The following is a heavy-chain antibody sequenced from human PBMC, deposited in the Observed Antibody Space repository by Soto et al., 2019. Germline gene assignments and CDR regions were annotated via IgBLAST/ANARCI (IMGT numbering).Heavy chain of an antibody. Sequence: ASVKVSCKTSGYTFTDYSMNWVRQAPGQRLEWMGWINTHNGHTQYSPRFDDRVTMTTDQYTSTAYMQLKGLRSDDTAVYYCARTDTWAYWGQGTLVTVSS. V-gene: IGHV1-18*04. CDR3: ARTDTWAY. J-gene: IGHJ4*02. CDR2: INTHNGHT. D-gene: IGHD2-2*02. CDR1: GYTFTDYS.